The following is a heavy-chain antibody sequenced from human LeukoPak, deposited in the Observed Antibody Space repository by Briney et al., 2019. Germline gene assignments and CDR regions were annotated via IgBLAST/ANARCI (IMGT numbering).Heavy chain of an antibody. CDR2: IIPIFGTA. D-gene: IGHD3-22*01. CDR3: ARASIQDYYDSSGSFDY. V-gene: IGHV1-69*05. CDR1: GGTFSSHA. J-gene: IGHJ4*02. Sequence: ASVKVSCTASGGTFSSHAISWVRQAPGQGLEWMGRIIPIFGTANYAQKFQGRVTITTDESTSTAYMELSSLRSEDTAVYYCARASIQDYYDSSGSFDYWGQGTLVTVSS.